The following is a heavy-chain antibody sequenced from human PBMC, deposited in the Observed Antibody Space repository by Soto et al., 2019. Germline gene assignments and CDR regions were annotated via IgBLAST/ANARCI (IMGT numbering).Heavy chain of an antibody. D-gene: IGHD3-10*01. Sequence: SDGSMSRREWWACGRQIAGKGLEWIGEIYHSGSINHKPSLKSRVTMSVDKSKNQFSLKMTSVTAADTGVYYCASQFGELTADAFAICGQARVVT. J-gene: IGHJ3*02. CDR1: DGSMSRREW. CDR3: ASQFGELTADAFAI. V-gene: IGHV4-4*02. CDR2: IYHSGSI.